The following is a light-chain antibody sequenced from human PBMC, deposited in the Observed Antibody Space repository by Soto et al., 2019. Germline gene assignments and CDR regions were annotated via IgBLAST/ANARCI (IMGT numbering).Light chain of an antibody. Sequence: ESVLTQSPGTLSLSPGERATLSCRASQSVRSNYLAWYQQIPGQAPRLLVYGASSRATGIPDRFSGSGSGTDFTLTIRRLEPEDFAVYYCQQYGNSSFTFGGGTKVDI. V-gene: IGKV3-20*01. CDR2: GAS. J-gene: IGKJ4*01. CDR1: QSVRSNY. CDR3: QQYGNSSFT.